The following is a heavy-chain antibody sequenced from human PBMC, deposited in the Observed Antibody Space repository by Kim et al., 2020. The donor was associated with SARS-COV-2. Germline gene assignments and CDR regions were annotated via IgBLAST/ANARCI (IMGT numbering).Heavy chain of an antibody. CDR3: AREYGSQWLVRGWFDP. Sequence: SVKGRFTISRDNAKNSLYLQMNSLRAEDTAVYYCAREYGSQWLVRGWFDPWGQGTLVTVSS. D-gene: IGHD6-19*01. V-gene: IGHV3-48*03. J-gene: IGHJ5*02.